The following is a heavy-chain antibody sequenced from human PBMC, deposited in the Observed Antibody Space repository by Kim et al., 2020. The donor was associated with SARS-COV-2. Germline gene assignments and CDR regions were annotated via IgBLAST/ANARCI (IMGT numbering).Heavy chain of an antibody. CDR2: NT. J-gene: IGHJ4*02. D-gene: IGHD2-2*01. V-gene: IGHV1-3*01. Sequence: NTKYSQKFQGRVTITRDTSASTAYMELSSLRSEDTAVYYCARDSVGVDYWGQGTLVTVSS. CDR3: ARDSVGVDY.